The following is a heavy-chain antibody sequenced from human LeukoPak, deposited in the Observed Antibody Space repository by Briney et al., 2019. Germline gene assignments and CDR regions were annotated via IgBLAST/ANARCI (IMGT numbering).Heavy chain of an antibody. CDR2: ISSSSSYT. CDR1: GFTFSDYY. V-gene: IGHV3-11*05. J-gene: IGHJ4*02. Sequence: NSGGSLRLSCAASGFTFSDYYMSWIRQAPGKGLEWVSYISSSSSYTNYADSVKGRFTTSRDNAKNSLYLQMNSLRAEDTAVYYCARAWFGELAFDYWGQGTLVTVSS. CDR3: ARAWFGELAFDY. D-gene: IGHD3-10*01.